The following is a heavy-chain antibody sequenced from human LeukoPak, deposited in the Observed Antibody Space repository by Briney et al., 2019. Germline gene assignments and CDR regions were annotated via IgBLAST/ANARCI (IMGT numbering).Heavy chain of an antibody. J-gene: IGHJ6*03. CDR3: ARANYASGSYSPIKYYYFYMDV. Sequence: GGSLRLSCAASGFTFDDFGMSWVRQAPGKGLEWVSGINWNGGSTGYADSVKGRFTISRDNSKNTVYLQMNRLRAEDTAVYYCARANYASGSYSPIKYYYFYMDVWGKGTTVTISS. D-gene: IGHD3-10*01. V-gene: IGHV3-20*04. CDR2: INWNGGST. CDR1: GFTFDDFG.